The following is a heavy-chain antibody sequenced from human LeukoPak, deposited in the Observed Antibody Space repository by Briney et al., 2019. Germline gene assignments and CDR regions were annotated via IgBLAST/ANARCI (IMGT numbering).Heavy chain of an antibody. CDR2: INPNNGGT. D-gene: IGHD5-12*01. Sequence: ASVKVSCKASGYTFTDYYMHWVRQAPGQGLEWVGWINPNNGGTKYAQKFQGRVTMTMDTSISAAYMELSRLRSDDTAVFYCARDRGYSGYGGVFDFWGQGTLVTVSS. J-gene: IGHJ4*02. V-gene: IGHV1-2*02. CDR1: GYTFTDYY. CDR3: ARDRGYSGYGGVFDF.